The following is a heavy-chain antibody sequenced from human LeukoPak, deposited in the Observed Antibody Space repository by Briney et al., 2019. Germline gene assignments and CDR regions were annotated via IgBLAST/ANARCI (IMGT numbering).Heavy chain of an antibody. D-gene: IGHD3-22*01. CDR1: GFTFSLYW. Sequence: SGGSLRLSCEASGFTFSLYWMSWVRQAPGKGLEWVANIKQDGSEKYYVDSVKGRSTISRDDAKNSLYLQMNSLRADDTAVYYCARDGDTSGYTDWGQGTLVTVSS. J-gene: IGHJ4*02. V-gene: IGHV3-7*01. CDR3: ARDGDTSGYTD. CDR2: IKQDGSEK.